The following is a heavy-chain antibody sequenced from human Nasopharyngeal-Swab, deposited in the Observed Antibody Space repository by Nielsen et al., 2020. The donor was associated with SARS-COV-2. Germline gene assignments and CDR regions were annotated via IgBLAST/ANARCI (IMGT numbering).Heavy chain of an antibody. CDR2: ISAYNGNT. CDR1: GWSVISYA. D-gene: IGHD2-21*02. J-gene: IGHJ4*02. Sequence: ALLEVSCNAAGWSVISYASRWVGQDPGLGLERMGWISAYNGNTNYAQKLQGRVTMTTDTSTSTAYMELRSLRSDDTAVYYCARLSYCGGDCYWSFIDYWGQGTLVTVSS. V-gene: IGHV1-18*04. CDR3: ARLSYCGGDCYWSFIDY.